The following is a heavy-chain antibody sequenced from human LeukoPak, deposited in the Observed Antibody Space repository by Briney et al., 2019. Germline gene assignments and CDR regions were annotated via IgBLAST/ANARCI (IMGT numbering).Heavy chain of an antibody. CDR3: AKPSGILGGGY. J-gene: IGHJ4*02. CDR1: GFTFSSYA. D-gene: IGHD3-16*01. Sequence: GGSLRLSCAASGFTFSSYAMSWVRQAPGKGLEWVSAISGSGGSTYYADSVKGRFTISRDNSKNTLYLQMNGLRAEDTAVYYCAKPSGILGGGYWGQGTLVTVSS. CDR2: ISGSGGST. V-gene: IGHV3-23*01.